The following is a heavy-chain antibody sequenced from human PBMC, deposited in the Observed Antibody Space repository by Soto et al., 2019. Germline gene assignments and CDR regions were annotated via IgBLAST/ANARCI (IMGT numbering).Heavy chain of an antibody. D-gene: IGHD3-3*01. V-gene: IGHV3-30-3*01. Sequence: PGGSLRLSCAASGFTFSSYAMHWVRQAPGKGLEWVAVISYDGSNKYYADSVKGRFTISRDNSKNTLYLQMNSLRAEDAAVYYCARDQATIFGVVTPSFDYWGQGTLVTVSS. CDR2: ISYDGSNK. J-gene: IGHJ4*02. CDR3: ARDQATIFGVVTPSFDY. CDR1: GFTFSSYA.